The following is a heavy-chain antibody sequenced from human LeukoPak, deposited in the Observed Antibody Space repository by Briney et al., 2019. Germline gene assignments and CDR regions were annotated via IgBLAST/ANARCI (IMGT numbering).Heavy chain of an antibody. V-gene: IGHV3-66*01. J-gene: IGHJ4*02. Sequence: GGSLRLSCATSGFTFNVYGMHWVRQAPGKGLEWVSVLYSGGATYYADSVKGRFTISRDNSKNIVFLQMNDLRTEDTAFYYCTRDSANYHFAYWGQGALVTVSS. D-gene: IGHD4/OR15-4a*01. CDR2: LYSGGAT. CDR1: GFTFNVYG. CDR3: TRDSANYHFAY.